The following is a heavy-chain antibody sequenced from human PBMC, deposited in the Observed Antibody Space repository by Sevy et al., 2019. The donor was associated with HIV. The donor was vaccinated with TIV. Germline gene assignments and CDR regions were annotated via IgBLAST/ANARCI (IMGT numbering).Heavy chain of an antibody. CDR2: ISGSGGST. J-gene: IGHJ4*02. D-gene: IGHD6-19*01. Sequence: GGSLRLSCAASGFAFSSYAMSWVRQAPGKGLEWVSAISGSGGSTYYADSVKGRFTISRDNSKNTLYLQMNSLRAEDTAVYYCAKASSARQWLPGLDDYRGQGTLVTVSS. V-gene: IGHV3-23*01. CDR3: AKASSARQWLPGLDDY. CDR1: GFAFSSYA.